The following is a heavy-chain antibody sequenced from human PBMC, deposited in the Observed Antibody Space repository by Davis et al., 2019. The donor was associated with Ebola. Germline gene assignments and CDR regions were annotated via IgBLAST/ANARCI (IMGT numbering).Heavy chain of an antibody. CDR2: ISAYNGNT. CDR1: GYTFTSYG. Sequence: ASVKVSCKASGYTFTSYGISWVRQAPGQGLEWMGWISAYNGNTNYAQKLQGRVTMTTDTSTSTAYMGLRSLRSDDTAVYYCASRYSGSYYLTAFDIWGQGTMVTVSS. V-gene: IGHV1-18*01. J-gene: IGHJ3*02. D-gene: IGHD1-26*01. CDR3: ASRYSGSYYLTAFDI.